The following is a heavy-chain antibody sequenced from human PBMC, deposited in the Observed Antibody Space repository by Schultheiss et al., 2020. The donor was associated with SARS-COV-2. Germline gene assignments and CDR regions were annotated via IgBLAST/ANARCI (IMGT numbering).Heavy chain of an antibody. CDR2: ISGSAIST. CDR1: GFTFSSYA. J-gene: IGHJ6*02. Sequence: GSLRLSCAASGFTFSSYAMSWVRQAPGKGLEWVSGISGSAISTFYADSVKGRFTISRDNAKNSLYLQMNSLRAEDTAVYYCARAPSYYYYGMDVWGQGTTVTVSS. CDR3: ARAPSYYYYGMDV. V-gene: IGHV3-23*01.